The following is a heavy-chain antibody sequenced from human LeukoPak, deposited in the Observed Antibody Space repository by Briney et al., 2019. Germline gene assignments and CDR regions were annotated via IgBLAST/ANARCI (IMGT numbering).Heavy chain of an antibody. CDR3: AKDPQKWESYFDY. CDR2: TRYDGSNK. D-gene: IGHD1-26*01. J-gene: IGHJ4*02. Sequence: GGSLRLSCAASGFTFSSYGMHWVRQAPGKGLEWVAFTRYDGSNKYYADSVKGRFTISRDNSKNMLYLKMNSLRAEDTAVYYCAKDPQKWESYFDYWGQGTLVTASS. CDR1: GFTFSSYG. V-gene: IGHV3-30*02.